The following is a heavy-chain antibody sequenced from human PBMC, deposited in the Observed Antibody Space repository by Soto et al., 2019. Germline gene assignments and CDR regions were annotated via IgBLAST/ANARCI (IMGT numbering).Heavy chain of an antibody. CDR1: GFTFTLHY. CDR2: VNAGDGSP. J-gene: IGHJ4*02. D-gene: IGHD3-22*01. Sequence: QVQLVQSGAEVTEPGASVKVSCKTSGFTFTLHYIHWVRQAPGQGLEWVGMVNAGDGSPTYAREFRDKVSMTWDTSTSTVDLHLNSMNSEDTAIYSCARERDSFDYWGQGTLVSVSP. CDR3: ARERDSFDY. V-gene: IGHV1-46*01.